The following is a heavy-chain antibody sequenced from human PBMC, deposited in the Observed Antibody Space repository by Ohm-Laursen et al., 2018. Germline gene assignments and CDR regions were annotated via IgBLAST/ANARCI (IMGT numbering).Heavy chain of an antibody. D-gene: IGHD7-27*01. J-gene: IGHJ3*02. CDR2: IYYSGST. Sequence: SDTLSLTCTVSGGSISSYYWSWIRQPPGKGLEWIGYIYYSGSTNYNPSLKSRVTISVETSKNQLSLKLSSETAADTAVYYCARPRSTGGSDAFDIWGQGTMVTVSS. CDR3: ARPRSTGGSDAFDI. V-gene: IGHV4-59*07. CDR1: GGSISSYY.